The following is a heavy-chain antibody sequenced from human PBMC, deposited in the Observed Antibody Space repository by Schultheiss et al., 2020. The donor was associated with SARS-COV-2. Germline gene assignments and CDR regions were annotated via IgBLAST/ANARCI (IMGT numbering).Heavy chain of an antibody. D-gene: IGHD1-1*01. V-gene: IGHV3-30*04. CDR1: GFTFSSYA. CDR3: ASEYSWRIDYLDY. CDR2: ISYDGSNK. Sequence: GGSLRLSCAASGFTFSSYAMSWVRQAPGKGLEWVAVISYDGSNKYYADSVKGRFTISRDNSKNTLYLQMNSLRAEDTAVYYCASEYSWRIDYLDYWGQGTLVTVSS. J-gene: IGHJ4*02.